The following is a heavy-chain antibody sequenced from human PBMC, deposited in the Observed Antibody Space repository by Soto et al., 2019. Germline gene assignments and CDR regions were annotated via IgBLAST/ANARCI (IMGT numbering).Heavy chain of an antibody. J-gene: IGHJ3*02. V-gene: IGHV3-23*01. CDR1: GFTFSSYA. CDR3: AKAIFPTGAFDI. CDR2: ISGSGGST. Sequence: SLRLSCAASGFTFSSYAMSWVRQAPGKGLEWVSAISGSGGSTYYADSVKGRFTISRDNSKNTLYLQMNSLRAEDTAVYYCAKAIFPTGAFDIWGQGTMVTVSS.